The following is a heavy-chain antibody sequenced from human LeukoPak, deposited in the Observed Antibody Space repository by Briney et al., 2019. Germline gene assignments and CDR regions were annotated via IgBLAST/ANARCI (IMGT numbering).Heavy chain of an antibody. CDR2: ISGSSSHT. D-gene: IGHD3-3*01. J-gene: IGHJ4*02. CDR3: AKESDYSNAAPEWGFDS. CDR1: GFTFSIYA. Sequence: PRGSLRLSCAASGFTFSIYAMSWVRQAPGKGLEWVSGISGSSSHTADADSVRGRFIISRDNTRNTLYLHMNSLRAEDTALYYCAKESDYSNAAPEWGFDSWGQGTLVTVSS. V-gene: IGHV3-23*01.